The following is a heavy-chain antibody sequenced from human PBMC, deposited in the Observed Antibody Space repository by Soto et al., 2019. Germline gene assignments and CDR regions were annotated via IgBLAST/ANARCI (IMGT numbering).Heavy chain of an antibody. CDR1: GFSISSSA. CDR2: IASDGSNR. CDR3: ARALQAGTDNVNWFAP. V-gene: IGHV3-30*04. D-gene: IGHD1-1*01. J-gene: IGHJ5*02. Sequence: QVQLVESGGGVVQPGRSLRLSCAASGFSISSSAMHWVRQAPGKGLEWVAVIASDGSNRWYADSAKGRFTISRDNSKNTVYLQMSSLRGEDTAVYYCARALQAGTDNVNWFAPWGQGTLVTVSS.